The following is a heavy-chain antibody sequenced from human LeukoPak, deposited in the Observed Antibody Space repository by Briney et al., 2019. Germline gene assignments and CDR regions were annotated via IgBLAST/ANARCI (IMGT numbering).Heavy chain of an antibody. CDR1: GFTFSSYW. CDR2: IKQDGSEK. Sequence: GGSLRLSCAASGFTFSSYWMSWVRQAPRKGLERVANIKQDGSEKYYVDSVKGRFTISRDNAKNSLYLQMNSLRAEDTAVYYCARASSGWTYYFDYWGQGTLVTVSS. CDR3: ARASSGWTYYFDY. J-gene: IGHJ4*02. V-gene: IGHV3-7*01. D-gene: IGHD6-19*01.